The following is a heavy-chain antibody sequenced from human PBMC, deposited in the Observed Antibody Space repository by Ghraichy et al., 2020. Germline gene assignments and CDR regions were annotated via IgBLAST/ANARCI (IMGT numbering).Heavy chain of an antibody. CDR1: GFTFGSYS. CDR2: ITSSSRFI. V-gene: IGHV3-48*02. Sequence: GGSLRLSCVGSGFTFGSYSMNWVRQSPGKRLEWVSYITSSSRFISYADSVKGRFTISRDNAQNSLSLQMSSLTDEDTAVYYCARDIKSSSWSYYYYAMDVWGRGTTVTVSS. J-gene: IGHJ6*02. CDR3: ARDIKSSSWSYYYYAMDV. D-gene: IGHD6-13*01.